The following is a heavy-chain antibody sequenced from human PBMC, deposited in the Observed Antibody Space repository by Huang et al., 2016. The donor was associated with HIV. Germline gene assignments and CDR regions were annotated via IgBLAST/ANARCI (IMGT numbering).Heavy chain of an antibody. D-gene: IGHD3-10*01. V-gene: IGHV1-3*04. CDR3: ARVLWFGATLDGFDI. CDR2: TNTGKGNT. CDR1: GYTFNTYG. J-gene: IGHJ3*02. Sequence: QVNLVQSGAEVKEPGASVKVSCKASGYTFNTYGVHGVRQAPGQRLEWMGWTNTGKGNTKYSQILQGSLTITRDTFATTVYMDLNSLTSEDTAVYYCARVLWFGATLDGFDIWGQGTTVTVSS.